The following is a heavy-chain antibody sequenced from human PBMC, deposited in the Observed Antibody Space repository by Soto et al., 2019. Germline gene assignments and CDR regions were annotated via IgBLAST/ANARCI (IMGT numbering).Heavy chain of an antibody. D-gene: IGHD1-26*01. J-gene: IGHJ4*02. CDR2: IYYSGST. CDR3: ERLRSEATLHY. V-gene: IGHV4-31*03. Sequence: SETLSLTCTVSGGSISSGGYYWSWIRQHPGKGLEWIGYIYYSGSTYYNPSLKSRVTISVDTSKNQFSLKLSSVTAADTAVYYCERLRSEATLHYCGQGTLVTVYS. CDR1: GGSISSGGYY.